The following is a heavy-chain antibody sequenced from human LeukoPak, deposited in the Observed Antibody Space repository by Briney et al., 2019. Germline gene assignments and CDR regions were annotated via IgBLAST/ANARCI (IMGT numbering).Heavy chain of an antibody. Sequence: PSETLSLTCTVSGGSTSSYYWSWIRQPAGKGLEWIGRIYTSGSTNYNPSLKSRVTMSVDTSKNQFSLKLSSVTAADTAVYYCASSTQSYGELYGFDYWGQGTLVTVSS. D-gene: IGHD1-26*01. CDR3: ASSTQSYGELYGFDY. CDR1: GGSTSSYY. V-gene: IGHV4-4*07. CDR2: IYTSGST. J-gene: IGHJ4*02.